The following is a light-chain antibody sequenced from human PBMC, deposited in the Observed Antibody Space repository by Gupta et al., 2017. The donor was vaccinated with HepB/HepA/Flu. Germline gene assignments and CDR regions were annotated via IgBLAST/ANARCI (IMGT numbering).Light chain of an antibody. CDR3: SSFKHSSDSVV. CDR2: EVS. J-gene: IGLJ2*01. Sequence: QSALPQPPSASGSPGHSVTISCIGTSSDVGNNYNYVSWYQQHPDKAPRLMIYEVSKRPSGVPDRFSGSKSGNTASLTVSGLQAEDEADYYCSSFKHSSDSVVFGGGTKLTVL. V-gene: IGLV2-8*01. CDR1: SSDVGNNYNY.